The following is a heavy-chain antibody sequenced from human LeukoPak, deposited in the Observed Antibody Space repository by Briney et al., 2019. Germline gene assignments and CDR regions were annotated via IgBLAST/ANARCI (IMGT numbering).Heavy chain of an antibody. Sequence: AGGSLRLSCAASGFTFSSYWMHWVRQSPGKGPVWVSRINRDGSSANYADSVKGRFTISRDNVKNTLYLQMNSLRAEDTAVYYCARRVSAKSLDYWGQGTLVTVSS. J-gene: IGHJ4*02. D-gene: IGHD5-18*01. CDR1: GFTFSSYW. CDR2: INRDGSSA. CDR3: ARRVSAKSLDY. V-gene: IGHV3-74*01.